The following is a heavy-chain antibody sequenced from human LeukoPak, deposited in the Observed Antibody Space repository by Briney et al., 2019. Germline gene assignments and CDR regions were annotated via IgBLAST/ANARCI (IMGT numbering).Heavy chain of an antibody. Sequence: GGSLRLSCAVSGFTVSIYYMTWVRQAPGKGLEWVSFIYRDGSANYADSVKGRFTISRDNSKNTVYLQMNSLRAEDTAVYYCARGPGWNYFDYWGQGTLVTLSS. CDR1: GFTVSIYY. D-gene: IGHD2-15*01. V-gene: IGHV3-66*01. CDR3: ARGPGWNYFDY. J-gene: IGHJ4*02. CDR2: IYRDGSA.